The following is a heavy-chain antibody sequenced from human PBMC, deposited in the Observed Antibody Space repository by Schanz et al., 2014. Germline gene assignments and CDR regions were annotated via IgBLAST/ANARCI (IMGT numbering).Heavy chain of an antibody. Sequence: EVQLVESGGGLVQPGGSLRLSCAASGFSVSSTFMTWVRQARGKGLEWVSLIYSGGDTNYAGSVKGRFTISRDGSKNTLYLQMNSLRAEDTAVYYCARKTDSSGTGDYWGQGTLVTVSS. J-gene: IGHJ4*02. D-gene: IGHD6-19*01. CDR2: IYSGGDT. CDR3: ARKTDSSGTGDY. V-gene: IGHV3-66*01. CDR1: GFSVSSTF.